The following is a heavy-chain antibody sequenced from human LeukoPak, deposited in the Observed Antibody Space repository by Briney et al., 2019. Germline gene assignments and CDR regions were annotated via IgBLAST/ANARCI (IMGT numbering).Heavy chain of an antibody. D-gene: IGHD1-26*01. CDR2: ISGSGGST. CDR3: AKDRIVGALSFDY. J-gene: IGHJ4*02. Sequence: GGSLRLSCGASGFTFSTYAMSWVRQAPGKGLEWVSAISGSGGSTYYADSVKGRFTISRDNSKNTLYLQMNSLRAEDTAVYYCAKDRIVGALSFDYWGQGTLVTVSS. V-gene: IGHV3-23*01. CDR1: GFTFSTYA.